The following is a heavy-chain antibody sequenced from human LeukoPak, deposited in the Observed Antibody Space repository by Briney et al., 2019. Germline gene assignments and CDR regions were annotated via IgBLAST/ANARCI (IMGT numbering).Heavy chain of an antibody. J-gene: IGHJ5*01. CDR1: GFTVSNSN. V-gene: IGHV4-39*01. Sequence: GSLRLSCSASGFTVSNSNMNWVRQPPGKGLEWIGSIYYSGSTYHNPSLKSRITISVDTSKRQFSLKLSSVTAADTAVYYCARSGITIFGVISSFDSWGQGTLVTVSS. CDR3: ARSGITIFGVISSFDS. D-gene: IGHD3-3*01. CDR2: IYYSGST.